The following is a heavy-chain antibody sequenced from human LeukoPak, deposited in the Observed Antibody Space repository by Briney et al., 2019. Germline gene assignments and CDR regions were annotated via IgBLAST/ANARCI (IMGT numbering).Heavy chain of an antibody. CDR3: ARVYYRSPSYFDY. D-gene: IGHD1-26*01. V-gene: IGHV3-66*01. CDR2: IYSDEST. CDR1: GFTVSRNY. Sequence: GGSLRLSCAASGFTVSRNYMSWVRQAPGKGLEWVSAIYSDESTYYADSVKGRFTIYRGNSKNTLSLQMNSLRAEDTGLYYCARVYYRSPSYFDYWGQGTLVTVSS. J-gene: IGHJ4*02.